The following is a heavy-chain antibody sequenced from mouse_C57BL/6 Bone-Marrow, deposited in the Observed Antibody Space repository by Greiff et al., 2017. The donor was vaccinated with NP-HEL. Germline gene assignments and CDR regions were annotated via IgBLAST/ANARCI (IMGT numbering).Heavy chain of an antibody. V-gene: IGHV2-9-1*01. CDR2: IRTGGGT. J-gene: IGHJ4*01. Sequence: VQLQESGPGLVAPSQSLSITCTVSGFSLTSYAISWVRQPPGKGLEWLGVIRTGGGTNYNSALKSRLSISKDNSKSQVFLKMNSLQTDDTARYYCARNVLDYWGQGTSVTVSS. CDR3: ARNVLDY. CDR1: GFSLTSYA.